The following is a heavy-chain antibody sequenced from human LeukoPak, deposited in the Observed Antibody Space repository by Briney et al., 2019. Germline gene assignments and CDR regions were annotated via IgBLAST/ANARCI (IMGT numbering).Heavy chain of an antibody. D-gene: IGHD4-17*01. J-gene: IGHJ6*03. V-gene: IGHV4-4*07. Sequence: PSETLSLTCTVSGGSISSYYWSWIRQPAGKGLEWIGRIYTSGSTNYNPSLKSRVTMSVDTSKNQFSLKLSSVTAADTAVYYCARYTVTNLYYYMDVWGKGTTVTISS. CDR3: ARYTVTNLYYYMDV. CDR1: GGSISSYY. CDR2: IYTSGST.